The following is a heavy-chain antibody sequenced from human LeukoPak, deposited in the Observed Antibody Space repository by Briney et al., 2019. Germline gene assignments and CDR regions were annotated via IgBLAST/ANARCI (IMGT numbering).Heavy chain of an antibody. CDR2: ISSGGSYQ. CDR3: ATDSTYYYESGSSGPHYFDS. CDR1: GFTFSSYA. Sequence: GRSLRLSCAASGFTFSSYAMHWVRQAPGKGLEWVSFISSGGSYQYYADSVKGRFTISRDSSKNTLYLQLNSLRAEDTAVYYCATDSTYYYESGSSGPHYFDSWGQGTLVTVSS. V-gene: IGHV3-30*01. D-gene: IGHD3-10*01. J-gene: IGHJ4*02.